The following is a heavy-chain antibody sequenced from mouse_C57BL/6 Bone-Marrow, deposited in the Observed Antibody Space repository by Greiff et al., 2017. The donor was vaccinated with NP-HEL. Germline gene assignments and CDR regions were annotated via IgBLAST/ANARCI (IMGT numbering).Heavy chain of an antibody. J-gene: IGHJ2*01. D-gene: IGHD1-1*01. V-gene: IGHV5-6*01. CDR3: ARHGGSSFDY. CDR1: GFTFSSYG. Sequence: EVKLMESGGDLVKPGGPLKLSCAASGFTFSSYGMSWVRQTPDKRLEWVATISSGGSYTYYPDSVKGRFTISRDNAKNTLYLQMSSLKSEDTAMYYCARHGGSSFDYWGQGTTLTVSS. CDR2: ISSGGSYT.